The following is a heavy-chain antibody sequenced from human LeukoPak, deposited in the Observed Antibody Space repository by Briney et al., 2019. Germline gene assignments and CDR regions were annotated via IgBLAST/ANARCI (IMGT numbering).Heavy chain of an antibody. CDR3: AY. CDR2: ISANGQAT. J-gene: IGHJ4*02. V-gene: IGHV3-23*01. Sequence: GGSLRLSCAGSGFAFGTYAMSWVRQAPGMGLEWVSSISANGQATYYADSVEGRFTISRDNSKNTLYLQLNSLRAEDTATYRLAYWGQGTLATVSS. CDR1: GFAFGTYA.